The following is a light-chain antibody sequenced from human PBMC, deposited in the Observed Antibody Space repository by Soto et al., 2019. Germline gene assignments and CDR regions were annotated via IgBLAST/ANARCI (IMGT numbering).Light chain of an antibody. CDR3: QQYKNWWT. CDR1: QSVLYTSNNKNE. Sequence: DIVMTQSPESLAVSLGERATINCKSSQSVLYTSNNKNEMAWYQQKPGQPPKLLFYWASTRESGVPDRFSGSGSGTDFTLTISSLQAEDVAVYYCQQYKNWWTFGQGTRWIS. J-gene: IGKJ1*01. CDR2: WAS. V-gene: IGKV4-1*01.